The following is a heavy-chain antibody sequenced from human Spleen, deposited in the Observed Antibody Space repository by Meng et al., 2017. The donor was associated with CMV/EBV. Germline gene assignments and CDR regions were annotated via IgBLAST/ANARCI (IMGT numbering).Heavy chain of an antibody. CDR2: ISGSVGDT. CDR1: GFPFSSYA. D-gene: IGHD2-2*03. V-gene: IGHV3-23*01. Sequence: GFPFSSYAMSWVRQAPGKGLEWVSSISGSVGDTYYADSVKGRFTVSRDNSGDTLYLQMNSLRAEDTAVYYCAREEAMVGYYTNWFDAWGQGTLVTVSS. J-gene: IGHJ5*02. CDR3: AREEAMVGYYTNWFDA.